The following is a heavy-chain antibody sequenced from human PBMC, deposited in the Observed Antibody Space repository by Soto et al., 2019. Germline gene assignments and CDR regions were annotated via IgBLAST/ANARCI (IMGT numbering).Heavy chain of an antibody. CDR1: GFIISDYA. CDR2: ISKDGRNT. D-gene: IGHD3-9*01. V-gene: IGHV3-23*01. CDR3: AKDPSTGSADY. Sequence: EVQLLESGGDLVQPGGSLRLSCVASGFIISDYAMNWVRQAPGKGLEWVSTISKDGRNTHYADSVRGRFTISRDVSKNTLFLQMYSLSPDDAAVYYCAKDPSTGSADYWGQGTLVTVSS. J-gene: IGHJ4*02.